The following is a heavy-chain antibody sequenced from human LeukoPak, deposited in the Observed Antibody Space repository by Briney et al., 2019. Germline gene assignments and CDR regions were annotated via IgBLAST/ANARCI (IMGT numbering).Heavy chain of an antibody. CDR1: GFTFSHYA. D-gene: IGHD3-22*01. CDR2: ISNDGSFK. V-gene: IGHV3-30*03. J-gene: IGHJ4*02. Sequence: GGSLRLSCAASGFTFSHYAMHWVRQAPGKGLEWVALISNDGSFKLYADSVKGRFTISRDNSKNTLYLQMNSLRAEDTAVYYCARGPYYYDSSGYYRGTQGFDYWGQGTLVTVSS. CDR3: ARGPYYYDSSGYYRGTQGFDY.